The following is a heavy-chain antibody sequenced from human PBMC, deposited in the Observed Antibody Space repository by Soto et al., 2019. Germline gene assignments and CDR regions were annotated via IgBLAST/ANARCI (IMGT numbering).Heavy chain of an antibody. V-gene: IGHV3-66*01. CDR2: IYSGGST. CDR3: AGYSSLDC. J-gene: IGHJ4*02. D-gene: IGHD6-19*01. Sequence: EVQLVQSGGDLVQPGGSLRLSCAASGFTVSNNYMTWVRQAPGKGLELVSLIYSGGSTSYRDSVKGRFTISRDNSKNTLYLQMNSLRVEDTAVYFGAGYSSLDCWGQGTLVTVSS. CDR1: GFTVSNNY.